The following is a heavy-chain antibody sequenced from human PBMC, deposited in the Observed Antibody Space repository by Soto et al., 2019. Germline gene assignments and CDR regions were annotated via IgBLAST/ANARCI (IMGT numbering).Heavy chain of an antibody. CDR3: ARYCSGGSCYSGDVFDI. CDR1: GGSISSGGYY. Sequence: PSETLSLTCTVSGGSISSGGYYWSWIRQHPGKGLEWIGYIYYSGSTYYNPSLKSRVTISVDTSKNQFSLKLSSVTAADTAVYYCARYCSGGSCYSGDVFDIWGQGTMVTVSS. CDR2: IYYSGST. D-gene: IGHD2-15*01. J-gene: IGHJ3*02. V-gene: IGHV4-31*03.